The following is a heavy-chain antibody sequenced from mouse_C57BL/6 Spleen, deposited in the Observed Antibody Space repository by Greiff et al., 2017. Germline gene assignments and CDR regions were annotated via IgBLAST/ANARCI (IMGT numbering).Heavy chain of an antibody. D-gene: IGHD1-1*01. J-gene: IGHJ4*01. CDR1: GYTFTDYE. Sequence: LVESGAELVRPGASVTLSCKASGYTFTDYEMHWVKQTPVHGLEWIGAIDPETGGTAYNQKFKGKAILTADKSSSTAYMELRSLTSEDSAVYYCTRRGDYAAMDYWGQGTSVTVSS. CDR2: IDPETGGT. CDR3: TRRGDYAAMDY. V-gene: IGHV1-15*01.